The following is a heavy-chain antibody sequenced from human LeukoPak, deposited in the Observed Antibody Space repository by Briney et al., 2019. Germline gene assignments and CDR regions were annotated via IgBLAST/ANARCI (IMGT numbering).Heavy chain of an antibody. J-gene: IGHJ5*02. CDR3: VYGGSYYVA. D-gene: IGHD1-26*01. CDR2: IKEDGSGK. Sequence: GGSLRLSCAASGFTFTNYWMTWVRQAPGTGLELVANIKEDGSGKYYVDSVKGRFTISRDNAKNSLHLQMNSLRAEDTAVYYCVYGGSYYVAWGQGTLVTVSS. V-gene: IGHV3-7*01. CDR1: GFTFTNYW.